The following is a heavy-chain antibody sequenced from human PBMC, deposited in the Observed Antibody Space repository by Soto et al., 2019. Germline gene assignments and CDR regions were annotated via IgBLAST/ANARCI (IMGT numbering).Heavy chain of an antibody. CDR3: VRDNNWSFDY. V-gene: IGHV3-74*01. CDR2: IGPDGSNI. CDR1: RFTFRTNW. D-gene: IGHD1-1*01. J-gene: IGHJ4*02. Sequence: PGVSLRLCFASSRFTFRTNWMHWFRQAPGKGLVGVSHIGPDGSNIWEADSVQGRFTISRDNARNRLYLQMNSLRDEDTAIYYCVRDNNWSFDYWGQGILVTGSS.